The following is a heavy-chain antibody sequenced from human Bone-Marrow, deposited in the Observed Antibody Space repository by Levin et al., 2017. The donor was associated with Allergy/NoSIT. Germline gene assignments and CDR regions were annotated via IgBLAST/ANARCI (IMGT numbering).Heavy chain of an antibody. V-gene: IGHV3-21*01. Sequence: GGSLRLSCAASGFTFSIYTINWVRQAPGRRLEWVSSISHSSSDIDYADSVKGRFTISRDNARNSLYLQMNSLRAEDTAVYYCAREEYSGYDVASPMDVWGQGTTVIVSS. J-gene: IGHJ6*02. D-gene: IGHD5-12*01. CDR3: AREEYSGYDVASPMDV. CDR2: ISHSSSDI. CDR1: GFTFSIYT.